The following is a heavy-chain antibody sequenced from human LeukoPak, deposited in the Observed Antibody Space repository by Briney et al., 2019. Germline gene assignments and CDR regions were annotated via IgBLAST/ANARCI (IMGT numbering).Heavy chain of an antibody. Sequence: GASVKVSCKASGYTFTSYGISWVRQAPGQGLEWMGWISAYNGNTNYAQKLQGRVTMTTDTSTSTAYMELRSLRSDDTAVYYCARARNYDFWSGYSSDHYFDYWGQGTLVTVSS. CDR1: GYTFTSYG. J-gene: IGHJ4*02. CDR2: ISAYNGNT. D-gene: IGHD3-3*01. V-gene: IGHV1-18*01. CDR3: ARARNYDFWSGYSSDHYFDY.